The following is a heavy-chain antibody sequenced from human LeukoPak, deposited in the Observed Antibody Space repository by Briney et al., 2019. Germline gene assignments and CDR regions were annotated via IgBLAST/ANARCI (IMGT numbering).Heavy chain of an antibody. D-gene: IGHD4/OR15-4a*01. J-gene: IGHJ4*02. CDR3: ARVGYSDNYLRD. CDR1: GYSITSGYY. V-gene: IGHV4-38-2*02. Sequence: SETLSLTCSVSGYSITSGYYWGWIRQPPGKGLEWIGRIYYSGSTYYNPSLKSRVTISVDTSKNQFSLKLSSVTAADTAVYYCARVGYSDNYLRDWGQGTLVTVSS. CDR2: IYYSGST.